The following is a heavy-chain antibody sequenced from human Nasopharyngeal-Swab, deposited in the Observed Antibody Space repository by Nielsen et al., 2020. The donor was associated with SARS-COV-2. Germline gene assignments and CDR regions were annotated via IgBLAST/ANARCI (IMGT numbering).Heavy chain of an antibody. V-gene: IGHV3-23*01. J-gene: IGHJ6*02. CDR2: ISGSGGST. CDR3: ARDRVSNYYYGMDV. Sequence: WIRQPPGKGLEWVSAISGSGGSTYYADSVKGRFTISRDNSKNSLYLQMNSLRAEDTAVYYCARDRVSNYYYGMDVWGQGTTVTVSS.